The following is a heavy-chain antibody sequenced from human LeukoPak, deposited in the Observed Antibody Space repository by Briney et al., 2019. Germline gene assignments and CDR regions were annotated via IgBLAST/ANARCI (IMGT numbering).Heavy chain of an antibody. V-gene: IGHV3-74*01. CDR2: INSDGSTT. J-gene: IGHJ4*02. Sequence: GGPLRLSCAASGFTFISYWMHWVRQAPGKGLVWVSRINSDGSTTSYAASVKGRFTIARDTAKNTLYLQINSLRAEDTAVYYCARGHHYYDSSAYYYWGQGTLVTVSS. CDR3: ARGHHYYDSSAYYY. D-gene: IGHD3-22*01. CDR1: GFTFISYW.